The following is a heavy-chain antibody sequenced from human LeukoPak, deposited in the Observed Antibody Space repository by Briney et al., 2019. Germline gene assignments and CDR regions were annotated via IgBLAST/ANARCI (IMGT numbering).Heavy chain of an antibody. J-gene: IGHJ5*02. CDR3: ARAYSSSWYWNWFDP. D-gene: IGHD6-13*01. Sequence: SETLSLTCTVSGYSISSGYYWGWIRQAPGQGLEWIGSIYNSGSTYYNPSLKSRVTISVDMSKNQFSLKMSSVTVADTAVYYCARAYSSSWYWNWFDPWGQGTLVTVSS. CDR2: IYNSGST. CDR1: GYSISSGYY. V-gene: IGHV4-38-2*02.